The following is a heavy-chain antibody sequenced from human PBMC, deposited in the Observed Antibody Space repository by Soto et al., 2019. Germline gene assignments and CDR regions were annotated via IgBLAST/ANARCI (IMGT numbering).Heavy chain of an antibody. V-gene: IGHV4-39*01. CDR1: GGSTSSSSYY. J-gene: IGHJ4*02. Sequence: PSETPSLTCTVSGGSTSSSSYYWGWIRQPPGKGLEWIGSIYYSGSTYYNPSLKSRVTISVDTSKNQFSLKLSSVTAADTAVYYCASSYYDYVWGSYRHYQFDYWGQGTLVTVSS. CDR2: IYYSGST. D-gene: IGHD3-16*02. CDR3: ASSYYDYVWGSYRHYQFDY.